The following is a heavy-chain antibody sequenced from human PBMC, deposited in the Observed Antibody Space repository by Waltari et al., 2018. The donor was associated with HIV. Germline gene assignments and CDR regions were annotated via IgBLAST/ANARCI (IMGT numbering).Heavy chain of an antibody. Sequence: QVQLVESGGGVVQPGRSLRLSCAASGFTFSSYAMHWVRQAPGKGLEWVAVISYDGSNKYYADSVKGRFTISRDNSKNTLYLQMNSLRAEDTAVYYCASSPSFQHWGQGTLVTVSS. J-gene: IGHJ1*01. CDR2: ISYDGSNK. V-gene: IGHV3-30-3*01. CDR1: GFTFSSYA. CDR3: ASSPSFQH.